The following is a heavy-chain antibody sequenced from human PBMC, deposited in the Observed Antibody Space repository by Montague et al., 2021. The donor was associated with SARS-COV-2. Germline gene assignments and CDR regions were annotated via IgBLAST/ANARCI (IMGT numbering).Heavy chain of an antibody. V-gene: IGHV2-5*02. CDR3: AHIRPSIAVAGEVDY. CDR2: IYWDDDK. J-gene: IGHJ4*02. Sequence: PALVKPTQTLTLTCTFSGFSLSTSGVGVGWIRQPPGKALEWLTMIYWDDDKRYSPSLESRLTITKDTSKNQVVLTMTNMDPVDTATYYWAHIRPSIAVAGEVDYWGRGTLVTVSS. D-gene: IGHD6-19*01. CDR1: GFSLSTSGVG.